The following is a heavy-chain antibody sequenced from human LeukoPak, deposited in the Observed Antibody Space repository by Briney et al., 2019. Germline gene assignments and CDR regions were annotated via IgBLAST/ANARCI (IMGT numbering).Heavy chain of an antibody. D-gene: IGHD5-18*01. CDR1: GFSLSTSGVG. V-gene: IGHV2-5*02. J-gene: IGHJ4*02. CDR3: AHRGAAAYSYGPPFDY. CDR2: IYWDDDK. Sequence: SGPTLVNPTQTLTLTCTFSGFSLSTSGVGAGWIRQPPGKALEWLALIYWDDDKRYSPSLKSRLTITKDTSKNQVVLTMTNMDPVDTATYYCAHRGAAAYSYGPPFDYWGQGTLVTVSS.